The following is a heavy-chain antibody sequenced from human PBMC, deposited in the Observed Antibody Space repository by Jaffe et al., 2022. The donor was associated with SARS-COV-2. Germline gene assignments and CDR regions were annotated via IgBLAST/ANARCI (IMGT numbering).Heavy chain of an antibody. CDR1: GFSLSTSGVG. V-gene: IGHV2-5*01. CDR2: IYWNDDK. D-gene: IGHD2-2*02. CDR3: AHLDGGYCSSTSCYTFWFDP. J-gene: IGHJ5*02. Sequence: QITLKESGPTLVKPTQTLTLTCTFSGFSLSTSGVGVGWIRQPPGKALEWLALIYWNDDKRYSPSLKSRLTITKDTSKNQVVLTMTNMDPVDTATYYCAHLDGGYCSSTSCYTFWFDPWGQGTLVTVSS.